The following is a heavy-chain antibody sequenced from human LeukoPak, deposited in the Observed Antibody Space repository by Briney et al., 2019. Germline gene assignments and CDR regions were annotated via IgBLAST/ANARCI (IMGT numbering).Heavy chain of an antibody. Sequence: PSETLSLTCAVYGGSFSGYYWSWIRQPPGKGLEWIGEINQSGSTNYNPSLKSRVTISVDTSKNQFSLKLSSVTAADTAVYYCARWIFGVVSPIGYMDVWGKGTTVTVSS. CDR3: ARWIFGVVSPIGYMDV. CDR2: INQSGST. D-gene: IGHD3-3*01. V-gene: IGHV4-34*01. J-gene: IGHJ6*03. CDR1: GGSFSGYY.